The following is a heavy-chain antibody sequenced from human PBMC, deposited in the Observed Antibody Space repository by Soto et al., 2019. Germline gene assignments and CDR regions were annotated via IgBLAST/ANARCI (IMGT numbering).Heavy chain of an antibody. J-gene: IGHJ4*02. Sequence: EVQLVESGGGLVQPGRSLRLSCAASGFTFDDYAMHWVRQAPGKGLEWVSGISWNSGRIGYADSVKGRFTISRDNAKNYLYLQMNSLRAEDTALYYCAKDIKRRRLGELSSPFDYWGQGTLVTVSS. V-gene: IGHV3-9*01. CDR1: GFTFDDYA. D-gene: IGHD3-16*02. CDR3: AKDIKRRRLGELSSPFDY. CDR2: ISWNSGRI.